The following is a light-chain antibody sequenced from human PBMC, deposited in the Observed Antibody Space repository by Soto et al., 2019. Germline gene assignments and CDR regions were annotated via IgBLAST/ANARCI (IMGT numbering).Light chain of an antibody. CDR3: CSYTISATLV. CDR2: EVR. V-gene: IGLV2-14*01. J-gene: IGLJ3*02. Sequence: QSVLTQPASVSGSPGQSITISCSGTTNDIGGYNYVSWYQHHPGKVPKVIIYEVRNRPSGVSNRFSGSKSGNTASLTISGLQAEYEADYYFCSYTISATLVFGGGTKLTVL. CDR1: TNDIGGYNY.